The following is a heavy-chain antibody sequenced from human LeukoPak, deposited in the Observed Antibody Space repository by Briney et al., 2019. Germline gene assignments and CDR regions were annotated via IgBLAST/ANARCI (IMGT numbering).Heavy chain of an antibody. CDR3: AKDMYHSRGSYLDY. CDR1: GFTFSSYG. J-gene: IGHJ4*02. CDR2: ISYDGSNK. D-gene: IGHD1-26*01. Sequence: GGSLRLSCAASGFTFSSYGMHWVRQAPGKGLEWVAVISYDGSNKYYADSVKGRFTISRDNSKNTLYPQMNSLRAEDTAVYYCAKDMYHSRGSYLDYWGQGTLVTVSS. V-gene: IGHV3-30*18.